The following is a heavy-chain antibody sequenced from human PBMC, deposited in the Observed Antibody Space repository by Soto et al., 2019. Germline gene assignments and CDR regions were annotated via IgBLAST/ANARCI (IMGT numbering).Heavy chain of an antibody. V-gene: IGHV2-5*02. D-gene: IGHD1-26*01. Sequence: QITLKESGPTLVKPTQTLTLTCTFSGFSLSTSGVGVGWIRQPPGKALEWLALIYWDDDKRYSPSLKSRLTLTKDTSKNQVVLTMTNMDPVDTATYYWAHSVVGATEFYFDYWGQGTLVTVSS. CDR2: IYWDDDK. CDR1: GFSLSTSGVG. CDR3: AHSVVGATEFYFDY. J-gene: IGHJ4*02.